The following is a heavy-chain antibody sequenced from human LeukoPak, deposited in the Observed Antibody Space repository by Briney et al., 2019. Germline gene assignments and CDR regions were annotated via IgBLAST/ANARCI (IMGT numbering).Heavy chain of an antibody. V-gene: IGHV4-4*02. Sequence: PSETLSLTCAVSGGSISSSNWWSWVRQPPGKGLEWIGDIYHSGSINYNPSLKSRVTISVDKSKNQFSLKLSSVTAADTAVYYCARSKYSGSYDGWFDPWGQGALVTVSS. CDR1: GGSISSSNW. CDR3: ARSKYSGSYDGWFDP. CDR2: IYHSGSI. D-gene: IGHD1-26*01. J-gene: IGHJ5*02.